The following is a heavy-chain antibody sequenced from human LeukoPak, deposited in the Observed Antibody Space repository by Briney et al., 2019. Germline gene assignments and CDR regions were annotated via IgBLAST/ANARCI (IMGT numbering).Heavy chain of an antibody. CDR2: INPNSGGT. D-gene: IGHD3-10*01. Sequence: ASVKASCKASGYTFTSYDINWVRQAPGQGLEWMGWINPNSGGTNYAQKFQGRVTMTRDTSISTAYMELSRLRSDDTAVYYCARDLGDLGGYWGQGTLVTVSS. J-gene: IGHJ4*02. CDR1: GYTFTSYD. V-gene: IGHV1-2*02. CDR3: ARDLGDLGGY.